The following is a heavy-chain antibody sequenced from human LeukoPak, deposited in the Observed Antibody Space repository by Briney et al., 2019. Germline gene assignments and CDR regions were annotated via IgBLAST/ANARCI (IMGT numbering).Heavy chain of an antibody. J-gene: IGHJ6*02. CDR1: GFRFGGST. Sequence: GGSLRLSCAASGFRFGGSTISWVRQAPGKGLQWVSSISDSGNIYYAESLKGRITVSRDNAKNSLFLQMNSLRADDTAVYYCARDASIGLDVWGHGTTVTVSS. CDR2: ISDSGNI. CDR3: ARDASIGLDV. D-gene: IGHD3-9*01. V-gene: IGHV3-21*01.